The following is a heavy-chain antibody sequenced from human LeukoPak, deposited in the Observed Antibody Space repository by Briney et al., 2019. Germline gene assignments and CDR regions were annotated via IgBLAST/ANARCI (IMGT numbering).Heavy chain of an antibody. CDR3: TRSYYYDSSGYYSLAGY. CDR2: IRSKAYGGTT. D-gene: IGHD3-22*01. Sequence: GRSLRLSCTASVFTFGDYAMSWVRQAPGKGLEWVGFIRSKAYGGTTEYAASVKGRFTISRDDSKSIAYLQMNSLKTEDTAVYYCTRSYYYDSSGYYSLAGYWGQGTLVTVSS. V-gene: IGHV3-49*04. J-gene: IGHJ4*02. CDR1: VFTFGDYA.